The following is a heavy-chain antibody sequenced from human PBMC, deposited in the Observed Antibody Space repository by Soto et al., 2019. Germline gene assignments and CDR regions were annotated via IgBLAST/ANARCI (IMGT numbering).Heavy chain of an antibody. D-gene: IGHD1-26*01. J-gene: IGHJ4*02. V-gene: IGHV4-59*01. CDR1: GGSISSYY. CDR3: ATRGSGSSPTYFDY. CDR2: IYYSGST. Sequence: QVQLQESGPGLVKPSETLSLTCTVSGGSISSYYWSWIRQPPGKGLEWIGYIYYSGSTNYNPSLKSRVTISVDTSKNQFSLKLSSVTAADTAVYYCATRGSGSSPTYFDYWGQGTLVTVSS.